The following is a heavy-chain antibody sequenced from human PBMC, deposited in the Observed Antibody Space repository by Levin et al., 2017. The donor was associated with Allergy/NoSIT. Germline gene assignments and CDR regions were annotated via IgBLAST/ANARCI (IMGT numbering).Heavy chain of an antibody. Sequence: ASVKVSCAASGFTFSSYRMNWVRQAPGKGLEWVSSISSSSSYIYYADSVKGRFTISRDNAKNSLYLQMNSLRAEDTAVYYCARSGYLPFDYWGQGTLVTVSS. CDR2: ISSSSSYI. D-gene: IGHD2-2*03. CDR1: GFTFSSYR. CDR3: ARSGYLPFDY. J-gene: IGHJ4*02. V-gene: IGHV3-21*01.